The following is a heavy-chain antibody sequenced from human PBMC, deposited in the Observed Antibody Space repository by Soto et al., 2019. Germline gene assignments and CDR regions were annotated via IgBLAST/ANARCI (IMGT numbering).Heavy chain of an antibody. D-gene: IGHD1-26*01. J-gene: IGHJ4*02. Sequence: QVQLVESGGGVVQPGRSLRLSCAASGFTFSSYAMHWVRQAPGKGLEWVAVISYDGSNKYYADSVKGRFTISRDNSKNTLYLQMNSLRAEDTAVYYCARDPGLVGAKEPYYFDYWGQGTLVTVSS. CDR1: GFTFSSYA. V-gene: IGHV3-30-3*01. CDR2: ISYDGSNK. CDR3: ARDPGLVGAKEPYYFDY.